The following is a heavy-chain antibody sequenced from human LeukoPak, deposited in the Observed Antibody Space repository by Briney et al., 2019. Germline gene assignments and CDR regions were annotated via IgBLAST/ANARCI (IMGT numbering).Heavy chain of an antibody. CDR2: INQDGSEK. J-gene: IGHJ6*02. CDR1: GFTFRSYW. Sequence: GGSLRLSCAASGFTFRSYWMSWVRQAPGKGLEWVAIINQDGSEKYYVDSVKGRFTISRDNAKNSLYLQMNSLRAEDTAVYYCARAISTVWELIYYGMDVWGQGTTVTVSS. V-gene: IGHV3-7*01. CDR3: ARAISTVWELIYYGMDV. D-gene: IGHD3-16*01.